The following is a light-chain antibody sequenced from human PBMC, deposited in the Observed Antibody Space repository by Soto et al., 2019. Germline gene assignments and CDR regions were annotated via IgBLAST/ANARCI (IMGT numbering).Light chain of an antibody. CDR2: GAS. CDR1: QSVSSSY. CDR3: QQYGSPYT. J-gene: IGKJ2*01. Sequence: EIVLTQSPGTLSLSPGERATISCRASQSVSSSYLAWYQQKPGQAPRLLIYGASSRATGIPDRFSGSGSGTDFTLTISRLETEDFAVYYCQQYGSPYTFGQGTKLEIK. V-gene: IGKV3-20*01.